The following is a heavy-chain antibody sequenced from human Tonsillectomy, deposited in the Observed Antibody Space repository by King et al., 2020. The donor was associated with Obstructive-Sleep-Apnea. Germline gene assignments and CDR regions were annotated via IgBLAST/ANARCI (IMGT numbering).Heavy chain of an antibody. Sequence: VQLVESGGGVVQPGGSQRLSCAASGFTLSNYGMHWVRQAAGKGLEWVAFMRYDGSNKYYADSVKGRFTISRDNCKNTLYLQMNSLRAEDTGVYYCAKGLEAPGTPQDYWGQGTLVTVSS. CDR1: GFTLSNYG. CDR3: AKGLEAPGTPQDY. V-gene: IGHV3-30*02. CDR2: MRYDGSNK. J-gene: IGHJ4*02. D-gene: IGHD6-13*01.